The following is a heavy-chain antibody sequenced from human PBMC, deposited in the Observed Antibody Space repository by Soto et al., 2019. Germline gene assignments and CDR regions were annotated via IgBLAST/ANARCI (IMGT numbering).Heavy chain of an antibody. CDR3: AKSLLFVDHAYMDV. D-gene: IGHD2-21*01. V-gene: IGHV1-69*02. Sequence: QVQLVQSGAEVKKPGSSVKVSCEASVGSFTSYTFTWVLQAPGQGLEWMGRIIPIKGRADYALKLQDRVTITADRSTKTVYMELRGLRPEDTAIYYCAKSLLFVDHAYMDVWGKGTTVTVSS. CDR2: IIPIKGRA. J-gene: IGHJ6*03. CDR1: VGSFTSYT.